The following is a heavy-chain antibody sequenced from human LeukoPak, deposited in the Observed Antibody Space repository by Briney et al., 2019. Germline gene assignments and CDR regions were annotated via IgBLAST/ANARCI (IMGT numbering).Heavy chain of an antibody. J-gene: IGHJ4*02. D-gene: IGHD5-18*01. CDR2: IRAYNGNT. CDR3: ARALVGYSYGPFDY. CDR1: GYTFTSYG. Sequence: ASVKVSCKASGYTFTSYGISWVRQAPGQGLEWMGWIRAYNGNTNYAQKLQARVTMTTDTSTSTAYMELRSLRSDDTAVYYCARALVGYSYGPFDYWGQGTLVTVSS. V-gene: IGHV1-18*01.